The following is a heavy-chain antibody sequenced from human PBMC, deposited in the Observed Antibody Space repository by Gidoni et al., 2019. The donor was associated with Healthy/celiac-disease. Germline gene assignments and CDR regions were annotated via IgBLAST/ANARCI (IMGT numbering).Heavy chain of an antibody. D-gene: IGHD1-26*01. CDR3: AKGHGWELSGGPDY. Sequence: EVQLVESGGVVVQPGGSLRLPCAASGFTFDDYTMHWVRQAPGKGLEWVSLISWDGGSTYYADSVKGRFTISRDNSKNSLYLQMNSLRTEDTALYYCAKGHGWELSGGPDYWGQGTLVTVSS. CDR2: ISWDGGST. CDR1: GFTFDDYT. J-gene: IGHJ4*02. V-gene: IGHV3-43*01.